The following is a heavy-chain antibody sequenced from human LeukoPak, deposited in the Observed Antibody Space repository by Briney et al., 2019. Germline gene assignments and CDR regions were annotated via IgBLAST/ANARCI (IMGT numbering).Heavy chain of an antibody. V-gene: IGHV6-1*01. Sequence: SQTLSLTCAISCDSVSSNDAAWNWIRQSPSRGLEWLGRTYHRSKWYYDYAVSVKSRITINPDTSKNQFSLQLNSVTPDDTAVFYCAREDVATFDYWGQGNLVTVFS. D-gene: IGHD2-15*01. CDR3: AREDVATFDY. J-gene: IGHJ4*02. CDR1: CDSVSSNDAA. CDR2: TYHRSKWYY.